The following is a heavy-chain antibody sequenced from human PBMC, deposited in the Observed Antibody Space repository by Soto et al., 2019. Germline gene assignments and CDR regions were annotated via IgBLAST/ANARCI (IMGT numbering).Heavy chain of an antibody. Sequence: PGGSLRLSCAASGFTFDSYGMSWVRQAPGKGLEWVSSISGSGGSTYYADSVKGRFTISRDNSKNTLYLQMNSLRAEDTAVYYCAKTSRYIVVVVAATPARLGMDVWGQGTTVTVSS. V-gene: IGHV3-23*01. CDR1: GFTFDSYG. D-gene: IGHD2-15*01. J-gene: IGHJ6*02. CDR2: ISGSGGST. CDR3: AKTSRYIVVVVAATPARLGMDV.